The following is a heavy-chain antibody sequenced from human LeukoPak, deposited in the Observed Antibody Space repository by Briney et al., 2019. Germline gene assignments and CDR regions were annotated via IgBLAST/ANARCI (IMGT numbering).Heavy chain of an antibody. V-gene: IGHV4-59*01. CDR3: ARDANDAFDI. J-gene: IGHJ3*02. Sequence: SETLSLTCTVSGGSISSYYWSWIRQPPGKGLEWIGYIYYSGSTNYNPSLKSRVTISVDTSKNQFSLKLSSVTAADTAVYYCARDANDAFDIWGQGTMVTVSS. CDR2: IYYSGST. CDR1: GGSISSYY.